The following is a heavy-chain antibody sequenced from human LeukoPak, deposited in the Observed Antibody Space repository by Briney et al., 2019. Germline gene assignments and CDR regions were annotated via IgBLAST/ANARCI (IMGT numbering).Heavy chain of an antibody. CDR1: GGSISSGGYY. J-gene: IGHJ3*02. Sequence: SETLSLTCTVSGGSISSGGYYWSWLRQHPGKGLEWIGYIYYSGSTYYNPSLKSRVTISVDTSKNQFSLKLSSVTAADTAVYYCARGPSTDAFDIWGQGTMVTISS. CDR3: ARGPSTDAFDI. V-gene: IGHV4-31*03. CDR2: IYYSGST.